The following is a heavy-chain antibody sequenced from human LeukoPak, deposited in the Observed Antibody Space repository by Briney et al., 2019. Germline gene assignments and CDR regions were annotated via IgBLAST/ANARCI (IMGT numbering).Heavy chain of an antibody. CDR1: GFSFSNAW. CDR3: TTWTDLYDY. Sequence: GGSLRLSCAASGFSFSNAWMSWVRQAPGKGLEWVGRIRSKTDGGTTDYAAPVKGRFIISRDDSRDTLCLQMNSLRMEDTAVYYCTTWTDLYDYWGQGTLVTVSS. V-gene: IGHV3-15*01. D-gene: IGHD3/OR15-3a*01. J-gene: IGHJ4*02. CDR2: IRSKTDGGTT.